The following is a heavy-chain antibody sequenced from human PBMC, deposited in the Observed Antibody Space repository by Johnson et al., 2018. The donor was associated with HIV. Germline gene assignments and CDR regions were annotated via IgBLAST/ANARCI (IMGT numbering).Heavy chain of an antibody. CDR1: GFTFRSYA. J-gene: IGHJ3*02. D-gene: IGHD3-10*01. CDR3: ARDRVLLWFGEAPLDAVDI. V-gene: IGHV3-30-3*01. Sequence: VQLVESGGGVVQPGRSLRLSCAASGFTFRSYAMHWVRQAPGKGLEWVALISYDGSHKFYADSVKGRFTISRDHSKNTLYLQMNSLRAEDTAVYYCARDRVLLWFGEAPLDAVDIWGQGTMVTVSS. CDR2: ISYDGSHK.